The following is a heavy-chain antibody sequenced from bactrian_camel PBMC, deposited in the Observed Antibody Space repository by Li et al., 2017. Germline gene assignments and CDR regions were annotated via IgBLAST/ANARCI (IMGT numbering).Heavy chain of an antibody. D-gene: IGHD2*01. CDR3: AAAEPCALIWPTAVGSVGD. V-gene: IGHV3S1*01. CDR1: GDAGSQYC. Sequence: HVQLVESGGGSVETGGSLKLSCTVSGDAGSQYCIVWFHQAPGKEREGVAVIWPGGRSIDFADSVKGRFTISKDNTKNILYLHMSSEKPEDAAMYYCAAAEPCALIWPTAVGSVGDWGRGTQVTVS. CDR2: IWPGGRSI. J-gene: IGHJ4*01.